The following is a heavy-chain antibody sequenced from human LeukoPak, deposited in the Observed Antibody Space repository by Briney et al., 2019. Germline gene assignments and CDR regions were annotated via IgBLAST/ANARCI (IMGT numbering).Heavy chain of an antibody. V-gene: IGHV1-69*13. J-gene: IGHJ6*02. D-gene: IGHD3-22*01. CDR3: ARPHLYYDSRYGMDV. CDR2: IIPIFGTA. CDR1: GGTFISYA. Sequence: ASVKVSCKAPGGTFISYAISWVRQAPGQGLEWMGGIIPIFGTANYAQKFQGRVTITADESTSTAYMELSSLRSEDTAVYYCARPHLYYDSRYGMDVWGQGTTVTVSS.